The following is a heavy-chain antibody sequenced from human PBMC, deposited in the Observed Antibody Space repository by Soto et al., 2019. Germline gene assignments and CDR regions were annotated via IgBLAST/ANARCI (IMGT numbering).Heavy chain of an antibody. J-gene: IGHJ5*02. Sequence: QVQLVESGGGLVPPGGSLRLSCAGSGFTFGDSYMSWIRQAPGKGLEWLSYISPGSRYPAYADSVKGRFTISRDNAKRSLYLQMMSLTAEDTAIYYCVRGGRGGLFDPWGQGTMVTVSS. CDR3: VRGGRGGLFDP. CDR1: GFTFGDSY. V-gene: IGHV3-11*06. D-gene: IGHD3-3*01. CDR2: ISPGSRYP.